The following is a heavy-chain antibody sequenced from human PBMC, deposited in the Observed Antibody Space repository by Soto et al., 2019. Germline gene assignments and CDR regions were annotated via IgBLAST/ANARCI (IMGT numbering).Heavy chain of an antibody. V-gene: IGHV3-23*01. J-gene: IGHJ5*02. CDR2: ITGSGAGS. CDR1: GFTFSSYA. Sequence: EVQLLESGGGWLQPGGSLRLSCAASGFTFSSYAMNWVRQAPGKGLEWVSGITGSGAGSYYSDSVKGRFTISRDNSKNTLYLQMNSLRAEDTDVYYCAKAYSNSWPNDWFDPWGQGTLVNVSA. CDR3: AKAYSNSWPNDWFDP. D-gene: IGHD6-13*01.